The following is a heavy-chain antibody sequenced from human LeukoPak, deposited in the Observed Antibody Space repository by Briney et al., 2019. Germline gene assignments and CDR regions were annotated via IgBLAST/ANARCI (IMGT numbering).Heavy chain of an antibody. CDR3: ARERGGSKLTGLYGRDYYYMDV. CDR1: GGSISTYY. Sequence: SETLSLTCTVSGGSISTYYWSWIRQPAGKGLEWIGRIYTSGSTNYNPSLKSRVTMSVDTSKNQFSLKLTSVTAADTAVYFCARERGGSKLTGLYGRDYYYMDVWGKGTTVTVSS. D-gene: IGHD6-19*01. J-gene: IGHJ6*03. CDR2: IYTSGST. V-gene: IGHV4-4*07.